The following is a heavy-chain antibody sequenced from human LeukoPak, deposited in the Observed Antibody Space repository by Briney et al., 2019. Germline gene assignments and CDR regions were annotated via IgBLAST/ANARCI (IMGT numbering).Heavy chain of an antibody. CDR1: GFTFSSSA. D-gene: IGHD4-17*01. J-gene: IGHJ4*02. V-gene: IGHV3-30*18. CDR3: AKDMNTVTTTFDY. CDR2: ISNDATKK. Sequence: GGSLRLSCAASGFTFSSSAMSWVRQAPGKGLEWVAVISNDATKKYYADSVKGRSTISRDNSESTLYLQMNSLRAEDTAVYYCAKDMNTVTTTFDYWGQGTLVTVSS.